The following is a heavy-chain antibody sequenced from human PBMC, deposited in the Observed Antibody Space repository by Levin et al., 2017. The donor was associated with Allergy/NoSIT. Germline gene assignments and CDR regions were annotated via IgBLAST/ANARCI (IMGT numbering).Heavy chain of an antibody. V-gene: IGHV4-59*01. CDR1: GGSISSYY. J-gene: IGHJ3*02. CDR3: ARARIAVAGTEDAFDI. CDR2: IYYSGST. D-gene: IGHD6-19*01. Sequence: SETLSLTCTVSGGSISSYYWSWIRQPPGKGLEWIGYIYYSGSTNYNPSLKSRVTISVDTSKNQFSLKLSSVTAADTAVYYCARARIAVAGTEDAFDIWGQGTMVTVSS.